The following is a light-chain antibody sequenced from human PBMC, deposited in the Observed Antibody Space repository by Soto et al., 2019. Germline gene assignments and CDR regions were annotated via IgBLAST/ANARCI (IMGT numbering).Light chain of an antibody. V-gene: IGLV2-14*03. CDR2: DVT. CDR1: PTDIGAYNY. J-gene: IGLJ2*01. CDR3: GSYTNTRTLMI. Sequence: QSALTQPASVSGSPGQSITISCSGTPTDIGAYNYVSWYQHLPGKAPEVIIYDVTNRPSGVSSRFSGSKSGTTASLTITGLQAEDEANYYCGSYTNTRTLMIFGGGTKLTVL.